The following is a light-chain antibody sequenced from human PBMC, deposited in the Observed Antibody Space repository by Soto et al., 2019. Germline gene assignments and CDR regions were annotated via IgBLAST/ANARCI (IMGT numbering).Light chain of an antibody. Sequence: QSALTQPASVSGSPGQSITISCTGTSSDVGGYNYVSWYQQHPGKAPKLMIYEVSNRPSGVSNRFSGSKSGNTASLTISGLQAEDEAYYYCSSYTSSSNWVFGGGTKLTVL. CDR3: SSYTSSSNWV. CDR1: SSDVGGYNY. J-gene: IGLJ3*02. CDR2: EVS. V-gene: IGLV2-14*01.